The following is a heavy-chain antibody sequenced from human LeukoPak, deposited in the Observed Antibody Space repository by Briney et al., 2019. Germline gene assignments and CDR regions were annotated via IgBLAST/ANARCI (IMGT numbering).Heavy chain of an antibody. Sequence: PSETLSLTCTVSGGSISTYYWSWIRQPPGKGLEWLWYIFYTGNTNYNPSLKSRVTMSIDTSKNQFSLKLSSVTAADTAVYYCTRTYSSSSIDYWGQGALVTVSS. CDR2: IFYTGNT. J-gene: IGHJ4*02. V-gene: IGHV4-59*01. CDR3: TRTYSSSSIDY. D-gene: IGHD6-6*01. CDR1: GGSISTYY.